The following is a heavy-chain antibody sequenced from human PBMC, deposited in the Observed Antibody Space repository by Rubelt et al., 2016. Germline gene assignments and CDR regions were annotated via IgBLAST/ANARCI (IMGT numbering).Heavy chain of an antibody. V-gene: IGHV3-7*01. CDR3: ARDLAKSRSSTVDS. Sequence: VQLVESGGGVVQPGRSLRLSCAASGFTFSTYAIHWVRQAPGKGLEWVANINQDGSHKYYVDSVKGRFHISRDNAKNLRLLQMNSLGAGDTAGYDCARDLAKSRSSTVDSWGQGTLVTVSS. J-gene: IGHJ4*02. CDR1: GFTFSTYA. CDR2: INQDGSHK. D-gene: IGHD6-6*01.